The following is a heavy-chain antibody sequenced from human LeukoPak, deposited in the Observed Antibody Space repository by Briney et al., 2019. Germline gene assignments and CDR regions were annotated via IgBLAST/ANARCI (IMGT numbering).Heavy chain of an antibody. Sequence: SQTLSLTCTVSGGSISSGSYYWSWIRRPAGKGLEWIGRIYTSGSTNYNPSLKSRVTISVDTSKNQFSLKLSSVTAADTAVYHCAAYSSSWYDYWGQGTLVTVSS. D-gene: IGHD6-13*01. V-gene: IGHV4-61*02. CDR2: IYTSGST. J-gene: IGHJ4*02. CDR3: AAYSSSWYDY. CDR1: GGSISSGSYY.